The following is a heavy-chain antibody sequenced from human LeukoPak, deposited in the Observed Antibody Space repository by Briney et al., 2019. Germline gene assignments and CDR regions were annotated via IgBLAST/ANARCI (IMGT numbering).Heavy chain of an antibody. CDR2: IYHSGST. CDR1: GGSISSSSYY. J-gene: IGHJ2*01. V-gene: IGHV4-30-2*01. CDR3: AGDATDWYFDL. Sequence: SETLSLTCTVSGGSISSSSYYWSWIRQPPGKGLEWIGYIYHSGSTYYNPSLKSRVTISVDRSKNQFSLKLSSVTAADTAVYYCAGDATDWYFDLWGRGTLVTVSS.